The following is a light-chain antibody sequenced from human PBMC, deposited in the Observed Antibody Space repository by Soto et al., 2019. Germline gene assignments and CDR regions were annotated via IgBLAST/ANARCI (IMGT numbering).Light chain of an antibody. J-gene: IGKJ1*01. CDR2: GAS. CDR1: QSVDIS. Sequence: EIVLTQSPATLSVSPLERVTVSCMASQSVDISLAWYQQKPGQAPRLLIYGASTRATDMPGTFSGRGSGTEFTLTISSLRPEDFAVYYCQQYRSWPRTFGQGTKVDIK. CDR3: QQYRSWPRT. V-gene: IGKV3-15*01.